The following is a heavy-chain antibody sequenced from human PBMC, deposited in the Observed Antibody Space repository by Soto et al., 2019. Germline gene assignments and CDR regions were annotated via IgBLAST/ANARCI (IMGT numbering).Heavy chain of an antibody. V-gene: IGHV4-39*01. CDR1: GGSISSSSYY. CDR2: IYYSGST. Sequence: SETLSLTCTVSGGSISSSSYYWGWIRQPPGKGLEWIGSIYYSGSTYYNPSLKSRVTISVDTSKNQFSLKLSSVTAADTAVYYCARQRVAVAGTVCYYYGMDVWGQGTTVTVSS. J-gene: IGHJ6*02. D-gene: IGHD6-19*01. CDR3: ARQRVAVAGTVCYYYGMDV.